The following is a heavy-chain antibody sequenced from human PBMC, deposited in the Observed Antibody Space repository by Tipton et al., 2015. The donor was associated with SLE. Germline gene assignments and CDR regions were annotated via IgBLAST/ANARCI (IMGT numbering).Heavy chain of an antibody. Sequence: TLSLTCTVSGYSINSGYYWGWIRQPPGKGLAWIGIIYNSGDTSYNPSLKSRLTISVDTAKNQFSLKLTSVTAADTAVYYCARGMVTWRGAILGVDVWGQGTTVNVSS. D-gene: IGHD2-21*02. CDR2: IYNSGDT. CDR3: ARGMVTWRGAILGVDV. CDR1: GYSINSGYY. J-gene: IGHJ6*02. V-gene: IGHV4-38-2*02.